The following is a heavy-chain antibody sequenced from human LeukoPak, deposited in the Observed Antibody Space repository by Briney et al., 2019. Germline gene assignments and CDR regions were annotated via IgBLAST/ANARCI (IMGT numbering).Heavy chain of an antibody. CDR1: GYTFTNHG. CDR2: ISTNNGNT. D-gene: IGHD3-22*01. J-gene: IGHJ5*02. CDR3: ARNFYDSRGYSHFDP. Sequence: ASVKVSCKASGYTFTNHGISWVRQAPGQGLEWMGWISTNNGNTNYAQKLQGRVTMTTDTSASTAYMELRSLRSGDTAMYYCARNFYDSRGYSHFDPWGQGTLVTVSS. V-gene: IGHV1-18*01.